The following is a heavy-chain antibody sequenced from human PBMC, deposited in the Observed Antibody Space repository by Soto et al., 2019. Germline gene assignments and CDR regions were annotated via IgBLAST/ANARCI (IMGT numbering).Heavy chain of an antibody. J-gene: IGHJ6*02. V-gene: IGHV4-30-4*01. Sequence: QVQLQESGPGLVKPSQTLSLTCTVSGGSISSGDYYWSWIRQPPGKGLEWIGYIYYSGSTYYNPSLKSRVTISVDPSKNQFPLKLSSVTAADTAVYYCASRYGDHLDGESMDVWGQGTTVTVSS. CDR3: ASRYGDHLDGESMDV. CDR2: IYYSGST. CDR1: GGSISSGDYY. D-gene: IGHD4-17*01.